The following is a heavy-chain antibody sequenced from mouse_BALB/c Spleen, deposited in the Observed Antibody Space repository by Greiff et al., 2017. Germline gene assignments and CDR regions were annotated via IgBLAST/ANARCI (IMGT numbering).Heavy chain of an antibody. CDR3: ARKRGGYAMDY. CDR2: ISSGGSYT. J-gene: IGHJ4*01. Sequence: EVKLVESGGGLVKPGGSLKLSCAASGFTFSSYAMSWVRQSPEKRLEWVAEISSGGSYTYYPDTVTGRFTISRDNAKNTLYLEMSSLRSEDTAMYYCARKRGGYAMDYWGQGTSVTVSS. V-gene: IGHV5-9-4*01. CDR1: GFTFSSYA.